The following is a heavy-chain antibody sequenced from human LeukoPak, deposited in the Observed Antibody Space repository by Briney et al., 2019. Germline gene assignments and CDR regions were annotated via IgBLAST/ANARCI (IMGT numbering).Heavy chain of an antibody. CDR3: ARESSSRDFDY. CDR2: ISSSSSTI. D-gene: IGHD6-13*01. CDR1: GFTFSSYS. V-gene: IGHV3-48*01. J-gene: IGHJ4*02. Sequence: GGSLRLSCAASGFTFSSYSMNWVRQAPGKGLEWVSYISSSSSTIYYADSVKGRFTISRDNAKNPLYLQMNSLRAEDTAVYYCARESSSRDFDYWGQGTLVTVSS.